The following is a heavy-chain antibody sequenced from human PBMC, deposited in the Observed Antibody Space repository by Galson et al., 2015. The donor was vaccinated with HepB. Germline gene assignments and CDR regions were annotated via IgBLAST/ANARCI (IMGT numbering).Heavy chain of an antibody. CDR2: ISYDGSNK. CDR1: GFTFSSYA. D-gene: IGHD2-15*01. V-gene: IGHV3-30*04. Sequence: SLRLSCAASGFTFSSYAMHWVRQAPGKGLEWVAVISYDGSNKYYADSVKGRFTISRDNSKNTLYLQMNSLRAEDTAVYYCARDGYCSGGSCSGLYYYYYGMDVWGQGTTVTVSS. CDR3: ARDGYCSGGSCSGLYYYYYGMDV. J-gene: IGHJ6*02.